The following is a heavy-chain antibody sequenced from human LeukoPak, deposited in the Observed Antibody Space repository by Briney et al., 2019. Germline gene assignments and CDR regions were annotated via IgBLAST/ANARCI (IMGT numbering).Heavy chain of an antibody. CDR2: IYTSGST. CDR3: ARGSRLSSSWDFDY. D-gene: IGHD6-13*01. CDR1: GGSFSGYY. V-gene: IGHV4-59*10. Sequence: SETLSLTCAVYGGSFSGYYWSWIRQPAGKGLEWIGRIYTSGSTNFNPSLKSRVTMSVDTSKNQFSLKLSSVTAADTAVYYCARGSRLSSSWDFDYWGQGTLVTVSS. J-gene: IGHJ4*02.